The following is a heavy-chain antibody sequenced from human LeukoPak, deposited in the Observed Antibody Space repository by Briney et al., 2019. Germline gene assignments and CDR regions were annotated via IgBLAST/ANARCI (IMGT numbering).Heavy chain of an antibody. J-gene: IGHJ4*02. CDR2: ISSSDNTI. V-gene: IGHV3-11*04. Sequence: TGGSLRLSCAASGFTFSDYYMNWVRQAPGKGLEWVSYISSSDNTIHYADSVKGRFTISRDNAKNSLYLEMNSLRDEDTAVYYCARVHRGYSYGRLDYWGQGTLVTVSS. CDR3: ARVHRGYSYGRLDY. CDR1: GFTFSDYY. D-gene: IGHD5-18*01.